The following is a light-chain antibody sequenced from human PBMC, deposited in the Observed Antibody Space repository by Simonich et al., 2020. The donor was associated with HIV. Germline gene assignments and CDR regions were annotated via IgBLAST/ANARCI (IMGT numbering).Light chain of an antibody. CDR1: QRLLSNNKNF. CDR3: QQYYTTPPT. V-gene: IGKV4-1*01. Sequence: DIVMTQSPDSLPVSLGERATINCKSSQRLLSNNKNFLAWFQHKPGQPPKLLIYWASTRESGVPDRISGSGSGTDFTLTISSLQAEDVAVYYCQQYYTTPPTFGQGTKVEIK. J-gene: IGKJ1*01. CDR2: WAS.